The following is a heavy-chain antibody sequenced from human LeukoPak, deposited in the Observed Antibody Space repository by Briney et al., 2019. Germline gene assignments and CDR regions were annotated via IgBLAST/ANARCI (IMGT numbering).Heavy chain of an antibody. CDR3: ARVLGYCSGGSCYASWFDP. CDR2: IYYSGST. CDR1: GGSVSSSSYY. Sequence: SETLSLTCTVSGGSVSSSSYYWSWIRQHPGKGLEWIGYIYYSGSTYYNPSLKSRVTISVDTSKNQFSLKLSSVTAADTAVYYCARVLGYCSGGSCYASWFDPWGQGTLVTVSS. J-gene: IGHJ5*02. D-gene: IGHD2-15*01. V-gene: IGHV4-31*03.